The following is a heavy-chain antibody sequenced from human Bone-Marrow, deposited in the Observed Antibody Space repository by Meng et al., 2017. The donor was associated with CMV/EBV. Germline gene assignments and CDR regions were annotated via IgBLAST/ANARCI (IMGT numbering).Heavy chain of an antibody. CDR2: ISYDGNNK. Sequence: GESLKISCAASGFTFSSYAMHWVRQAPGKGLEWVAVISYDGNNKKYADSVKGRFTISRDNSKNSLYLQMNSLRAEDTAVYYCARDGARLYSSSLASYYGMDVWGQGTTVTVSS. CDR1: GFTFSSYA. V-gene: IGHV3-30*04. D-gene: IGHD6-6*01. J-gene: IGHJ6*01. CDR3: ARDGARLYSSSLASYYGMDV.